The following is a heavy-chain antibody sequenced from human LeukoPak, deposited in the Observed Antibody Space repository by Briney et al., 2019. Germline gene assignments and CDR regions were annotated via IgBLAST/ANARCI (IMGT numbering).Heavy chain of an antibody. Sequence: ASVKVSCKASGYTFTSYYMHWVRQAPGQGLEWMGIINPSGGSTSYAQKFQGRVTMTRDTSTSTVYMELSSLRSEDTAVYYCATDILTGYHLDYDAFDIWGQGTMVTVSS. D-gene: IGHD3-9*01. CDR1: GYTFTSYY. CDR2: INPSGGST. J-gene: IGHJ3*02. CDR3: ATDILTGYHLDYDAFDI. V-gene: IGHV1-46*01.